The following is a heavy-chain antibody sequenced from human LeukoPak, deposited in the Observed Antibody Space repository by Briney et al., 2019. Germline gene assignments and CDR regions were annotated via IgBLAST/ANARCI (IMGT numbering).Heavy chain of an antibody. D-gene: IGHD4-11*01. J-gene: IGHJ4*02. CDR2: IRYDGSNK. CDR3: AKSMTTVTWAVRDYFDY. CDR1: GFTFSNYA. V-gene: IGHV3-30*02. Sequence: GGSLRLSCAASGFTFSNYAMHWVRQAPGKGLEWVAFIRYDGSNKYYADSVKGRFTISRDNSKNTLYLQMNSLRAEDTAVYYCAKSMTTVTWAVRDYFDYWGQGTLVTVSS.